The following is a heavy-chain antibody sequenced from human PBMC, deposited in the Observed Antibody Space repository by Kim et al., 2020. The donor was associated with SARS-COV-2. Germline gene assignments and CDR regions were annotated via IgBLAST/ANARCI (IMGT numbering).Heavy chain of an antibody. V-gene: IGHV3-23*01. Sequence: GGSLRLSCAASGFTFSSYAMSWVRQAPGKGLEWVSAISGSGGSTYYADSVKGRFTISRDNSKNTLYLQMNSLRAEDTAVYYCAKDPRRSATMVRGVIPPFDIWGQGTMVTVSS. CDR2: ISGSGGST. J-gene: IGHJ3*02. CDR1: GFTFSSYA. D-gene: IGHD3-10*01. CDR3: AKDPRRSATMVRGVIPPFDI.